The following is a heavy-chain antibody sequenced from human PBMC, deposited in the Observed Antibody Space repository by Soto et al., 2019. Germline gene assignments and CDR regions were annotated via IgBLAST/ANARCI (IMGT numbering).Heavy chain of an antibody. D-gene: IGHD1-1*01. V-gene: IGHV3-23*01. CDR2: ISGSGNKI. CDR1: GFTFDDYA. CDR3: AKNQDWNRPDPGAFDV. J-gene: IGHJ3*01. Sequence: EVQLSQSGGGLVRPGGSLRLSCAGSGFTFDDYAINWVRQAPGKGLGWVSGISGSGNKIDYTDSVEGRFIISRDDSKNTVFLQMNGLSAEDTAVYFCAKNQDWNRPDPGAFDVWGQGTTVTVTS.